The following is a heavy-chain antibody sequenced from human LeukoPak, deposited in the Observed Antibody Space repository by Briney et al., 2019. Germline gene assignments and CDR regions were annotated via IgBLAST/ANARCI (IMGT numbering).Heavy chain of an antibody. CDR1: GFTFSSYA. CDR3: AKDRFPGYSYGYFDY. Sequence: PGGSLRLSGAASGFTFSSYAMSWVRQAPGKGLEWVSAISGSGGSTYYADSVKGRFTISRDNSKNTLYLQMNSLRAEDTAVYYCAKDRFPGYSYGYFDYWGQGTLVTVSS. CDR2: ISGSGGST. D-gene: IGHD5-18*01. J-gene: IGHJ4*02. V-gene: IGHV3-23*01.